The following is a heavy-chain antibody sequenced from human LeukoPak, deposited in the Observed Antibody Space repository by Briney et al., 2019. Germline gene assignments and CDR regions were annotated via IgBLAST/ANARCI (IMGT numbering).Heavy chain of an antibody. CDR2: IIPILGIA. J-gene: IGHJ4*02. Sequence: GASVKVSCKASGGTFSSYAISWVRQAPGQGLEWMGRIIPILGIANYAQKFQGRVTITADKSTSTAYMELSSLRSEDTAVYYCAGTYYDYVWGSYRYLTKFDYWGQGTLVTVSS. V-gene: IGHV1-69*04. CDR1: GGTFSSYA. CDR3: AGTYYDYVWGSYRYLTKFDY. D-gene: IGHD3-16*02.